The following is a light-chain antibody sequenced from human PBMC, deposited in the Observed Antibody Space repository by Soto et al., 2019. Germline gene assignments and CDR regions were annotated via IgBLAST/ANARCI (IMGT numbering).Light chain of an antibody. CDR1: QSISTW. J-gene: IGKJ4*01. V-gene: IGKV1-5*03. CDR2: KAS. CDR3: QQYNSYSPLT. Sequence: DIQMTQSPSTLPASVGYRFTITCRANQSISTWLAWYQQKPGKAPNLLIYKASSLENGVSSRFSGNRSGTEFSLTISFQQPDYFATYYCQQYNSYSPLTFGGGTTVDI.